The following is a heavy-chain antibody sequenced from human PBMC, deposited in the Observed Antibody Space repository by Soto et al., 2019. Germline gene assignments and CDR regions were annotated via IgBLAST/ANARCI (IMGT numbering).Heavy chain of an antibody. Sequence: LQLQESGPGLVKPSETLSLTCSVSGVSISNTSYYWGWIRQPPGKVLEWVGTIYFSGSTFYNPSLKSRVTISIATSKNKFSLRLSSVTAADTAVYYCARHGSYWGQGTLVTVSS. CDR2: IYFSGST. V-gene: IGHV4-39*01. CDR3: ARHGSY. CDR1: GVSISNTSYY. J-gene: IGHJ4*02.